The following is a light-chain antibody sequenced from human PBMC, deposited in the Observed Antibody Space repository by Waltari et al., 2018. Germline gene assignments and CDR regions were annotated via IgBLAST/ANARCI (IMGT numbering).Light chain of an antibody. Sequence: VVMTQSPLSLPVTLGQPASLSCKASQSLVHSDGNTYLQWFQQRPGQSPRRLIYKVSNRETGVTDRFSGSGSWTDFTLKISRVEAEDFGVYYCMQGTHWPYTFGQGTRLDIK. CDR1: QSLVHSDGNTY. J-gene: IGKJ2*01. CDR2: KVS. V-gene: IGKV2-30*02. CDR3: MQGTHWPYT.